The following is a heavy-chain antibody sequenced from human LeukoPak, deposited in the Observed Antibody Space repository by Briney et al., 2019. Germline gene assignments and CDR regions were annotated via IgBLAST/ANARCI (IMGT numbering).Heavy chain of an antibody. Sequence: GGSLRLSCAASGFSFSTYAMYWVRQAPGKGLEWVAVITPDGGNKFYADSVKGRFTVSRDNSENTVYLQMNSLRAEDTAVYYCAKGGQITMVREYYYGMDVWGQGTTVTVSS. V-gene: IGHV3-30-3*01. CDR2: ITPDGGNK. CDR3: AKGGQITMVREYYYGMDV. D-gene: IGHD3-10*01. J-gene: IGHJ6*02. CDR1: GFSFSTYA.